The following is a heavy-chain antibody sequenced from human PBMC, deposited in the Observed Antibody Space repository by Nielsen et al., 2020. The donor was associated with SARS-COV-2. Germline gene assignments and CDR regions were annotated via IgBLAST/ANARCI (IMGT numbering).Heavy chain of an antibody. CDR1: GFTFDDYA. CDR2: ISWNSGSI. Sequence: SLKISCAASGFTFDDYAMHWVRQAPGKGLEWVSGISWNSGSIGYADSVKGRFTISRDNAKNTLYLQMNSLRAEDTAVYYCARVRTVYSYYYGMDVWGQGPRSPSP. J-gene: IGHJ6*02. D-gene: IGHD3/OR15-3a*01. V-gene: IGHV3-9*01. CDR3: ARVRTVYSYYYGMDV.